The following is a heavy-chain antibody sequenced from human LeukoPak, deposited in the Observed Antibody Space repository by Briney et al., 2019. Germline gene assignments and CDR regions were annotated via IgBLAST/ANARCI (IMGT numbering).Heavy chain of an antibody. CDR2: ISAYNGNT. CDR3: ARDITAMVTWDFDY. V-gene: IGHV1-18*01. J-gene: IGHJ4*02. Sequence: ASVKVSCKASGYTFTSYGISWVRQAPGQGLEWMGWISAYNGNTNYAQKLQGRVTMTTDTSTSTAYMELRSLRSDDTAVYYYARDITAMVTWDFDYWGQGTLVTVSS. CDR1: GYTFTSYG. D-gene: IGHD5-18*01.